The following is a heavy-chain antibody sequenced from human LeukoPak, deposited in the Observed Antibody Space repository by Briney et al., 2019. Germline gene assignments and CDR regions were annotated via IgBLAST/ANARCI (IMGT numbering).Heavy chain of an antibody. Sequence: ASVKVSCKASGYTFTSYYMHWVRQAPGHGLEWMGIINPSGGSTSYAQKFQGRVTMTRDMSTSIVYMELSSLRSEDTAVYYCARGRGHYVWGSYRYTLNLDYWGQGTLVTVSS. CDR2: INPSGGST. D-gene: IGHD3-16*02. V-gene: IGHV1-46*01. CDR1: GYTFTSYY. J-gene: IGHJ4*02. CDR3: ARGRGHYVWGSYRYTLNLDY.